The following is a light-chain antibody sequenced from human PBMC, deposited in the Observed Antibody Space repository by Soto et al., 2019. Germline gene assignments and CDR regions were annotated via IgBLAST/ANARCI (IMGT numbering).Light chain of an antibody. CDR2: GAS. Sequence: EIVLTQSPGTLSLSPGERATLSCRASQSVSSSYLAWSQQKPGQAPRLLIYGASSRATGIPDRFSGSGSGTDFTLTISRLEPEDFAVYYCQQYEAFGQGTKLDIK. J-gene: IGKJ1*01. V-gene: IGKV3-20*01. CDR3: QQYEA. CDR1: QSVSSSY.